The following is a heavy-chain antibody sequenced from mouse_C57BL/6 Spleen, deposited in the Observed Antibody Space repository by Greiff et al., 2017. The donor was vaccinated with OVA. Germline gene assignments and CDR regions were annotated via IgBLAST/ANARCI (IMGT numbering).Heavy chain of an antibody. V-gene: IGHV3-6*01. CDR3: ARWDLYYSNPSRDY. Sequence: EVQLQESGPGLVKPSQSLSLTCSVTGYSITSGYYWNWIRQFPGNKLEWMGYISYDGSNNYNPSLKNRISITRDTSKNQFFLKLNSVTTEDTATYYCARWDLYYSNPSRDYWGKGTSVTVSS. CDR1: GYSITSGYY. J-gene: IGHJ4*01. CDR2: ISYDGSN. D-gene: IGHD2-5*01.